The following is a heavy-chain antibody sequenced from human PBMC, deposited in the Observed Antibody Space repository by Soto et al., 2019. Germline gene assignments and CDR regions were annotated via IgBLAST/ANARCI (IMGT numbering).Heavy chain of an antibody. CDR2: ISGGGTGT. J-gene: IGHJ4*02. V-gene: IGHV3-23*01. CDR1: GXSFNNYA. CDR3: AKGHYYDNVGNWVANQAFDS. Sequence: LRLSFAVSGXSFNNYAMNWVRLAPGKGLEWVSSISGGGTGTYSADAVRGRSTISSDKSRNTVYLQMSSLRAEDTAVYYCAKGHYYDNVGNWVANQAFDSWGQGSLVTVSS. D-gene: IGHD3-22*01.